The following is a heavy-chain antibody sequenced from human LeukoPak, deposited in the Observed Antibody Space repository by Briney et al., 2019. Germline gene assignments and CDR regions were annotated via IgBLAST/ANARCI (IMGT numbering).Heavy chain of an antibody. CDR1: GFTFSTYS. CDR3: ARDLVGATAS. J-gene: IGHJ5*02. CDR2: ISGSSTTI. D-gene: IGHD1-26*01. V-gene: IGHV3-48*02. Sequence: GGSLRLSCAASGFTFSTYSINWARQAPGKGLEWVSYISGSSTTIYYADSVKGRFTISRDNAKNSLYLQMNSLRDEDTAVYYCARDLVGATASWGQGTLVTVSS.